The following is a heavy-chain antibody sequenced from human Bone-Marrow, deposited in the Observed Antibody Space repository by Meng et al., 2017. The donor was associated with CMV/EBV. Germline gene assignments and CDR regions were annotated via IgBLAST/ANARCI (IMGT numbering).Heavy chain of an antibody. CDR2: INWNGGST. J-gene: IGHJ6*02. CDR3: ARDLAYSSSFAYYYYYGMDV. D-gene: IGHD6-6*01. V-gene: IGHV3-20*04. CDR1: GFTFDDYG. Sequence: GGSLRLSCAASGFTFDDYGMSWVRQAPGKGLEWVSGINWNGGSTGYADSVKGRFTISRDNAKNSLYLQMNSLRAEDTAVYYCARDLAYSSSFAYYYYYGMDVWGQGTTVTVSS.